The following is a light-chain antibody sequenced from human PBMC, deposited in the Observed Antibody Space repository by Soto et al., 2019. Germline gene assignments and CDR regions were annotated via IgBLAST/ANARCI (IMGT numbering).Light chain of an antibody. CDR1: ESVRSY. CDR2: TAS. J-gene: IGKJ3*01. Sequence: EIVLTQSPGTLSLSPGERATLSCRASESVRSYLAWYQQKPGQAPRLLIYTASKRATGIPARFSGSGSGTDFTLTVRSLEPEDFAIYYCQQRSDWEFTFGPGTRVDIK. V-gene: IGKV3-11*01. CDR3: QQRSDWEFT.